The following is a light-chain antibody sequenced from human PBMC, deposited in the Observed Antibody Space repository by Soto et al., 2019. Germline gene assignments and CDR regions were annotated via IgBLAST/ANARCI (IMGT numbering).Light chain of an antibody. J-gene: IGLJ1*01. V-gene: IGLV2-14*01. Sequence: QSALTQPASVSGSPGQSITISCTGTSSDVGGYNYVSWYKQHPGKAPKLMIYEVTKRPSGVSNRFSGSKSGNTASLTISGLQAEDEAVYYCSSYTSSSTLYVFGTGTKLTVL. CDR1: SSDVGGYNY. CDR2: EVT. CDR3: SSYTSSSTLYV.